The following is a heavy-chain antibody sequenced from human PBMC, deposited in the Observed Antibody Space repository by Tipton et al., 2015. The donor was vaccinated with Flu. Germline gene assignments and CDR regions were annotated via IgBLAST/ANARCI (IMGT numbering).Heavy chain of an antibody. Sequence: LRLSCTVSGGSISSGGYYWSWIRQHPGKGLEWIGYIYYSGSTSYNPSLKSRVTISVDTSKNQFSLNLSSVTAADTAVYYCTRDGGYGSGTYRFDYWGQGTLVTVSS. CDR1: GGSISSGGYY. J-gene: IGHJ4*02. V-gene: IGHV4-31*03. CDR3: TRDGGYGSGTYRFDY. CDR2: IYYSGST. D-gene: IGHD3-10*01.